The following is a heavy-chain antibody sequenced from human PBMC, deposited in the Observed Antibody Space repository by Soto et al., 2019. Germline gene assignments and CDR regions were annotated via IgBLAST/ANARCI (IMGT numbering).Heavy chain of an antibody. D-gene: IGHD2-15*01. V-gene: IGHV4-31*03. J-gene: IGHJ6*02. CDR3: ARVRDSFGLDV. CDR1: GGSITGAYY. CDR2: XHXRXXX. Sequence: SEPLSLTCRLSGGSITGAYYWNWIRQHPGKGXEXIXXXHXRXXXYXXXXLKTRITISLDRSNNQFSLNLSSVTAPDTAVYYCARVRDSFGLDVWGQGTTVTVSS.